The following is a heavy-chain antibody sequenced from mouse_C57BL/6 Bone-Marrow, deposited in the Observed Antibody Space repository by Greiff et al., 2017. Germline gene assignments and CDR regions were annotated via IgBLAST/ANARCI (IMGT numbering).Heavy chain of an antibody. V-gene: IGHV10-1*01. Sequence: EVKLVESGGGLVQPKGSLKLSCAASGFSFNTYAMNWVRQAPGKGLEWVARIRSKSNNYATYYADSVKDRFTISRDDSASMLYLQMNNLKTEDTAMYYCVRQGSYYGFAYWGQGTLVTVSA. CDR1: GFSFNTYA. CDR3: VRQGSYYGFAY. D-gene: IGHD2-12*01. J-gene: IGHJ3*01. CDR2: IRSKSNNYAT.